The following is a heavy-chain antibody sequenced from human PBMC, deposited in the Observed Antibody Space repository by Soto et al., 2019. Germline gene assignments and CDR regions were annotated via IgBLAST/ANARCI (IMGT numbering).Heavy chain of an antibody. Sequence: PSETLSLTCTVSGGSMKSGDYCWSWIRQHPGKGLEYIGYTYYSGSTYYNPSLKSRVTVSVDTSKNQFSLKLSSVTAADTAVYYCARDRGGRRIVLDIWGQGTLVTVSS. V-gene: IGHV4-31*03. CDR2: TYYSGST. CDR3: ARDRGGRRIVLDI. CDR1: GGSMKSGDYC. J-gene: IGHJ5*02. D-gene: IGHD6-6*01.